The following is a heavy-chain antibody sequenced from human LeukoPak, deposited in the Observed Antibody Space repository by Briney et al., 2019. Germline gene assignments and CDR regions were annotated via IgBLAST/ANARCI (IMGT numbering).Heavy chain of an antibody. V-gene: IGHV3-23*01. J-gene: IGHJ4*02. CDR1: GFTFSSYA. D-gene: IGHD3-9*01. CDR2: ISGGGGST. CDR3: AKRVMADRGLTGY. Sequence: GGSLRLSCAASGFTFSSYAMSWVRQAPGKGLEWVSAISGGGGSTYYADSVKGRFTISRDNSKNTLYLQMNSLRAEDTAVYYCAKRVMADRGLTGYWGQGTLVTVSS.